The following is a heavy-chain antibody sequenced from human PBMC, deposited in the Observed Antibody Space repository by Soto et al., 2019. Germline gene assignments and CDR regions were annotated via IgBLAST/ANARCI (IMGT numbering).Heavy chain of an antibody. CDR3: ARDAYNRLARPPYFDL. Sequence: GGSLRLSCAASVFTYSKHSMTLVRQAPGKGLEWVATISVNGGRTYYADSVKGRFIISRDNPRNLVHLQMNSLRVGDTALYLCARDAYNRLARPPYFDLWGKGA. J-gene: IGHJ4*02. V-gene: IGHV3-23*01. CDR2: ISVNGGRT. D-gene: IGHD1-1*01. CDR1: VFTYSKHS.